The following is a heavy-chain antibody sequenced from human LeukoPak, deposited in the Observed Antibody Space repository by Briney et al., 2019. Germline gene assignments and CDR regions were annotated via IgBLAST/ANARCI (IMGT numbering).Heavy chain of an antibody. V-gene: IGHV4-39*07. CDR3: ARLYCSGGTCYSDRGAFDI. Sequence: SETLSLTCTVSGGSISSSSYYWGWIRQPPGKGLEWIGTIYYSGSTYYNPSFKSRVTILIDTSKNQFSLKLSSVTAADTAVYYCARLYCSGGTCYSDRGAFDIWGQGTMVTVSS. D-gene: IGHD2-15*01. J-gene: IGHJ3*02. CDR1: GGSISSSSYY. CDR2: IYYSGST.